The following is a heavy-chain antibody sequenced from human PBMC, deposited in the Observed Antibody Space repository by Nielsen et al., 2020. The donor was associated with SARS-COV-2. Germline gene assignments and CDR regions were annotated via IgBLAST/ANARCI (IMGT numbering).Heavy chain of an antibody. CDR3: ARVSTGSYQNWFDP. CDR1: GYTVTSSG. Sequence: ASVKVSCKASGYTVTSSGISWVRQAPGQGLEWMGWISAYNGNTNYAQKLQGRVTMTTDTSTSTAYMELRSLRSDDTAVYYCARVSTGSYQNWFDPWGQGTLVTVSS. J-gene: IGHJ5*02. D-gene: IGHD2-2*01. V-gene: IGHV1-18*01. CDR2: ISAYNGNT.